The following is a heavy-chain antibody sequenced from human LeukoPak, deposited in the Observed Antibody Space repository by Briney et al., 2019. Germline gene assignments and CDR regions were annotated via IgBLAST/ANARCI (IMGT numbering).Heavy chain of an antibody. J-gene: IGHJ4*02. Sequence: SSETLSLTCSVSGDSMRGHYWTWIRQPPGKGLEWIGYIYSSGSTNYKLSLKTRVTISEDTSKNQFSLRLASVTTADTAVYYCARVPTIYGVDMYYFDYWGQGTLSPSPQ. CDR1: GDSMRGHY. D-gene: IGHD3-3*01. CDR3: ARVPTIYGVDMYYFDY. V-gene: IGHV4-59*11. CDR2: IYSSGST.